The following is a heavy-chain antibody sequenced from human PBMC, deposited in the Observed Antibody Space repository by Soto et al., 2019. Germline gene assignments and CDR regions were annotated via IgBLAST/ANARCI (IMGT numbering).Heavy chain of an antibody. CDR1: GFTFSSYA. CDR3: AKATGYSSGWAAAGYYGIDV. J-gene: IGHJ6*02. D-gene: IGHD6-19*01. V-gene: IGHV3-23*01. Sequence: GGSPRLSCAASGFTFSSYAMSWVRQAPGKGLEWVSAISGSGGSTYYADSVKGRFTISRDNSKNTLYLQMNSLRAEDTAVYYCAKATGYSSGWAAAGYYGIDVWGQGTTVTVSS. CDR2: ISGSGGST.